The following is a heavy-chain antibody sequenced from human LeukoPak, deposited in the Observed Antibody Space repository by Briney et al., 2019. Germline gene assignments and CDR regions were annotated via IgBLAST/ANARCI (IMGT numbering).Heavy chain of an antibody. V-gene: IGHV4-34*01. D-gene: IGHD2-2*01. Sequence: SETPPLTCAVYGGSFSGYYWSWIRQPPGKGLEWIGEINHSGSTNYNPSLKSQVTISVDTSKNQFSLKLSSVTAADTAVYYCARESRGGCSSTSCYGSLSYYYYMDVWGKGTTVTVSS. J-gene: IGHJ6*03. CDR3: ARESRGGCSSTSCYGSLSYYYYMDV. CDR2: INHSGST. CDR1: GGSFSGYY.